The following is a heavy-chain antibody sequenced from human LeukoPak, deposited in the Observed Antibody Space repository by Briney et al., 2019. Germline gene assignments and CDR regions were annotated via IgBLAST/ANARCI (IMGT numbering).Heavy chain of an antibody. Sequence: SETLSLTCTVSGGSISSYYWSWIRQPPGKGLEWIGYIYYSGSTNYNPSLKSRVTISVDTSKNQFSLKLSSVTAADTAVYYCATDYDFWSGYPSTLGYWGQGSLVTVSS. CDR1: GGSISSYY. J-gene: IGHJ4*02. CDR3: ATDYDFWSGYPSTLGY. V-gene: IGHV4-59*08. D-gene: IGHD3-3*01. CDR2: IYYSGST.